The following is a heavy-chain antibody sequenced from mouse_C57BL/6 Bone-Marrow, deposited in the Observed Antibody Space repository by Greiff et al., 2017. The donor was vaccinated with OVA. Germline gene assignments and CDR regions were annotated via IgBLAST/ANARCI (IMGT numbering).Heavy chain of an antibody. CDR2: IDPSDSYT. CDR3: ARFGIAY. V-gene: IGHV1-59*01. Sequence: VQLQQPGAELVRPGTSVKLSCKASGYTFTSYWMHWVKQRPGQGLEWIGVIDPSDSYTNYNQKFKGKATLTVDTSSSTAYMQLSSLTSEDSAVYFCARFGIAYWGQGTLVTVSA. D-gene: IGHD4-1*01. CDR1: GYTFTSYW. J-gene: IGHJ3*01.